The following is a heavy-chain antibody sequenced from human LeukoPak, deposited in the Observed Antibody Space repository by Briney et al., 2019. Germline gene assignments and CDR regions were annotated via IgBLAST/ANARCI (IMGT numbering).Heavy chain of an antibody. V-gene: IGHV3-7*05. D-gene: IGHD5-12*01. CDR3: ARDPSGYDYFDY. CDR1: GFTFYNYW. J-gene: IGHJ4*02. Sequence: PGGSLRLSCAASGFTFYNYWMSWVRQAPGKGLEWVARIKQDGSDENYVDSVKGRFTISRDNAKSSLYLQMNSLRAEDTALYYCARDPSGYDYFDYWGQGNLVTVSS. CDR2: IKQDGSDE.